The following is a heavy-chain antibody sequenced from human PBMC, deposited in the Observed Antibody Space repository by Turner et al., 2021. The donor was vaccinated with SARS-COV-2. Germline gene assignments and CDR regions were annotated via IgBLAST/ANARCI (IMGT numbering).Heavy chain of an antibody. J-gene: IGHJ5*01. CDR2: ISISGDST. Sequence: EVQLLESGGGLVQPGGSLTVSCAASGFTFSKFAISWVRQSPGKGLEWVSAISISGDSTYYADSVKGRFTISRDNSKNTLYLQMNSLRAEDTAVYYCAKGSELPSSWFDSWGQGTLVTVSS. D-gene: IGHD2-15*01. CDR1: GFTFSKFA. CDR3: AKGSELPSSWFDS. V-gene: IGHV3-23*01.